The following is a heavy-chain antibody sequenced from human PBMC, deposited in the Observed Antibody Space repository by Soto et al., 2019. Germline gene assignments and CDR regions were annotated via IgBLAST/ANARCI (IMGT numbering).Heavy chain of an antibody. CDR2: IGTAGDT. D-gene: IGHD3-16*01. CDR3: ARDYGTAFAI. J-gene: IGHJ3*02. CDR1: GYTFSIYD. Sequence: VGSPGLSCPASGYTFSIYDMHWVRQATGKGLEWVSAIGTAGDTYYPGSVKGRFTISRENAKNSLYLQMNSLRAGDTAVYYCARDYGTAFAIWGHDTMGTV. V-gene: IGHV3-13*01.